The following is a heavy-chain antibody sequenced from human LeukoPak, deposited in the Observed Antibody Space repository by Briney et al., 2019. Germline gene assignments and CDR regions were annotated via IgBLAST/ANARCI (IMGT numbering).Heavy chain of an antibody. CDR2: ISSSGSSI. V-gene: IGHV3-48*03. J-gene: IGHJ3*02. Sequence: PGGSLRLSCAASGFTFSSYEMNWVRQAPGKGLEGVSKISSSGSSIDYADSVKGRFTISRDNAKNSLYLQMNSLRAEDTAVYYCAGRFDIWGRGTLVTVSS. CDR1: GFTFSSYE. CDR3: AGRFDI.